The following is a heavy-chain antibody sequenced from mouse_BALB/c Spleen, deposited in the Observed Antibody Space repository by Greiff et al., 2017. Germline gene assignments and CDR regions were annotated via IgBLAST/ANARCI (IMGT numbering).Heavy chain of an antibody. CDR2: ISSGSSTI. Sequence: EVKVEESGGGLVQPGGSRKLSCAASGFTFSSFGMHWVRQAPEKGLEWVAYISSGSSTIYYADTVKGRFTISRDNPKNTLFLQMTSLRSEDTAMYYCARDYVYAMDYWGQGTSVTVSS. CDR3: ARDYVYAMDY. J-gene: IGHJ4*01. V-gene: IGHV5-17*02. CDR1: GFTFSSFG. D-gene: IGHD2-4*01.